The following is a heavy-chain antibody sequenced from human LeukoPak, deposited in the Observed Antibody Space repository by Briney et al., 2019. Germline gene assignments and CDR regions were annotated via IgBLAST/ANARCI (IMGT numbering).Heavy chain of an antibody. V-gene: IGHV3-30-3*01. CDR2: ISYDGSNK. CDR3: ARGRVRGGNYFDY. Sequence: PGGSLRLSCAASGFTFSSYAMHWVRQAPGKGLEWAAVISYDGSNKYYADSVKGRFTISRDNSKNTLYLQMNSLRAEDTAVYYCARGRVRGGNYFDYWGQGTLVTVSS. D-gene: IGHD3-16*01. CDR1: GFTFSSYA. J-gene: IGHJ4*02.